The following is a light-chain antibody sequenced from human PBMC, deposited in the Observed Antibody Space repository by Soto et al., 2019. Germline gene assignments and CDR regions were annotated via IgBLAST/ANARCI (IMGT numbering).Light chain of an antibody. CDR2: WAS. J-gene: IGKJ2*01. Sequence: DIVMTQSPHSLAVSLSERATINCKSSQSVLYSSNNKNYLAWYQQKPGQPPKLLIYWASTRESGVPDRFSGSGSGSDFTLTISSLQAEDVAAYYCQHYYTAPYTFGQGTKLEIK. CDR1: QSVLYSSNNKNY. V-gene: IGKV4-1*01. CDR3: QHYYTAPYT.